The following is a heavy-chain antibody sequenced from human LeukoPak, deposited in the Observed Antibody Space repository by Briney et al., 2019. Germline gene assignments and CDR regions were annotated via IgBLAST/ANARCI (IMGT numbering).Heavy chain of an antibody. CDR3: ARDSGLKRAFDY. D-gene: IGHD3-22*01. CDR2: INWNGGST. V-gene: IGHV3-20*04. J-gene: IGHJ4*02. CDR1: GFTVSSNY. Sequence: GGSLRLSCAASGFTVSSNYMSWVRQAPGKGLEWVSGINWNGGSTGYADSVKGRFTISRDNAKNSLYLQMNSLRAEDTALYYCARDSGLKRAFDYWGQGTLVTVSS.